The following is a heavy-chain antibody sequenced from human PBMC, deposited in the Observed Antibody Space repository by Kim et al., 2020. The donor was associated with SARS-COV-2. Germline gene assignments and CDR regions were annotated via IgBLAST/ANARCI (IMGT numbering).Heavy chain of an antibody. CDR1: GGSISSSSYY. Sequence: SETLSLTCTVSGGSISSSSYYWGWIRQPPGKGLEWIGSIYYSGSTYYNPSLKSRVTISVDTSKNQFSLKLSSVTAADTAVYYCARRYGSGIFFDYWGQGTLVTVSS. CDR2: IYYSGST. V-gene: IGHV4-39*01. J-gene: IGHJ4*02. D-gene: IGHD3-10*01. CDR3: ARRYGSGIFFDY.